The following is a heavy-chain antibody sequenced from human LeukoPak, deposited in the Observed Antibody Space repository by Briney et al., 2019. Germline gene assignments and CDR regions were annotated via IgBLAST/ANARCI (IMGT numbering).Heavy chain of an antibody. CDR2: IYSGGST. J-gene: IGHJ4*02. CDR1: GFTVSSNY. V-gene: IGHV3-53*01. CDR3: ASTRTTYYDFWSGYSAFDY. Sequence: PGGSLRLSRAASGFTVSSNYMSWVRQAPGKGLEWVSVIYSGGSTYYADSVKGRFTISRDNSKNTLYLQMNSLRAEDTAVYYCASTRTTYYDFWSGYSAFDYWGQGTLVTVSS. D-gene: IGHD3-3*01.